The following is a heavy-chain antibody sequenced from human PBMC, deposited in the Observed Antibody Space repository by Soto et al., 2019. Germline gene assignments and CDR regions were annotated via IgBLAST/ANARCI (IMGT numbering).Heavy chain of an antibody. V-gene: IGHV4-34*01. J-gene: IGHJ6*02. Sequence: TSETLSLTCAVYGGSFSGYYWSWIRQPPGKGLEWIGEINHSGSTNYNPSLKSRVTISVDTSKNQLSLKLSSVTAADTAVYYCARGGSGAHYYYYYGMDVWGQGTTVTVSS. CDR2: INHSGST. CDR3: ARGGSGAHYYYYYGMDV. D-gene: IGHD3-10*01. CDR1: GGSFSGYY.